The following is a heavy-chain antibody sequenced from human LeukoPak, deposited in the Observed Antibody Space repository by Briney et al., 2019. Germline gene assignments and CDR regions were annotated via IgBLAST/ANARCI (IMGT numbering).Heavy chain of an antibody. V-gene: IGHV4-59*01. CDR1: GGSISSYY. D-gene: IGHD5-18*01. Sequence: SETLSLTCTVSGGSISSYYWSWIRQPPGNGLEWIGYIYYSGSTNYNPSLKSRVTISVDTSKNQFSLKLSSVTAADTAVYYCARGQGSYGSSGMDVWGQGTTVTVSS. CDR3: ARGQGSYGSSGMDV. CDR2: IYYSGST. J-gene: IGHJ6*02.